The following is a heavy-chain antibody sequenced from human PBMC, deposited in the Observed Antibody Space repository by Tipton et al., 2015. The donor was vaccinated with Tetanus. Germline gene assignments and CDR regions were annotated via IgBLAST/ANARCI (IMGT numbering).Heavy chain of an antibody. CDR1: GFSVSSDY. J-gene: IGHJ3*02. D-gene: IGHD2-8*01. Sequence: FLRLSCAASGFSVSSDYMSWVRQAPGKGLQWVSVISGGGRTFYADSVKGRFTISRDNSKNMLYLQMNNVRVEDTAVYYCAKDRVDRNGVYDPFDIWGQGTMVTVSS. V-gene: IGHV3-53*03. CDR3: AKDRVDRNGVYDPFDI. CDR2: ISGGGRT.